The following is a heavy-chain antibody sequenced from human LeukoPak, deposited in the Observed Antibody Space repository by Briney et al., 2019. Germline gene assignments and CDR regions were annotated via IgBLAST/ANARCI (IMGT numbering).Heavy chain of an antibody. D-gene: IGHD4-17*01. V-gene: IGHV3-23*01. J-gene: IGHJ4*02. CDR1: GFMFSSYA. CDR3: AKDQVYGDYDRFDY. Sequence: GGSLRLSCVASGFMFSSYAMNWVRQAPGKGLEWVSNIRGSGDYTYYADSVKGRFTISRDNSKNTLYLQMNSLRAEDTALYYCAKDQVYGDYDRFDYWGQGTLVTVSS. CDR2: IRGSGDYT.